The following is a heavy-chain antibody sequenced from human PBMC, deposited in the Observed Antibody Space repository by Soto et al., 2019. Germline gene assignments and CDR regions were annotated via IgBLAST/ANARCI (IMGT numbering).Heavy chain of an antibody. CDR2: IYPGDSDT. CDR1: GYTFTNYW. CDR3: AKHISRDFDFWSGLYYYYAMAV. Sequence: GESLKISCKGSGYTFTNYWIGWVRQMPGKGLDWLGIIYPGDSDTRYNPSFQGQVTISTDNSIDTAYLQWNSLKASDTAIYYCAKHISRDFDFWSGLYYYYAMAVWGQGTTVTVSS. V-gene: IGHV5-51*01. J-gene: IGHJ6*02. D-gene: IGHD3-3*01.